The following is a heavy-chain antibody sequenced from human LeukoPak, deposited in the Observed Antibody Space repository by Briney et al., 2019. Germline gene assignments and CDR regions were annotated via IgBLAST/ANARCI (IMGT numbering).Heavy chain of an antibody. Sequence: GGSLRLSCAASGFTFSDYYMSWIRQAPGKGLEWVSYISSSGSTIYYADSVKGRFTISRDNAKNSLYLQMSSLRAEDTAVYYCASPGPTIVRGDAFDIWGQGTMVTVSS. CDR3: ASPGPTIVRGDAFDI. V-gene: IGHV3-11*01. CDR1: GFTFSDYY. D-gene: IGHD2/OR15-2a*01. CDR2: ISSSGSTI. J-gene: IGHJ3*02.